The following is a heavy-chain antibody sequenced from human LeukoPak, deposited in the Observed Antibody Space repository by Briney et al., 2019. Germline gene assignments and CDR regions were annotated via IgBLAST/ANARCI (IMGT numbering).Heavy chain of an antibody. CDR1: GGSVSSGSYY. V-gene: IGHV4-39*07. J-gene: IGHJ4*02. CDR3: ARGRIQLWSVYFDY. CDR2: INHSGST. Sequence: SETLSLTCTVSGGSVSSGSYYWSWIRQPPGKGLEWIGEINHSGSTNYNPSLKSRVTISVDTSKNQFSLKLSSVTAADTAVYYCARGRIQLWSVYFDYWGQGTLVTVSS. D-gene: IGHD5-18*01.